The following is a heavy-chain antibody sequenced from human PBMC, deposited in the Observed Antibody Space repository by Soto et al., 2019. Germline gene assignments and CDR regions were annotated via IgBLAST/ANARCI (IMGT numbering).Heavy chain of an antibody. CDR3: ARDRVFYGMDV. V-gene: IGHV3-33*01. J-gene: IGHJ6*02. D-gene: IGHD3-10*01. Sequence: PGGSLRLSCAASGFTFSSYGMHWVRQAPGKGLERVAVIWYDGSNKYYADSVKGRFTISRDNSRNTVYLQMNTLRAEDTAVYYCARDRVFYGMDVWGQGTTVTVSS. CDR2: IWYDGSNK. CDR1: GFTFSSYG.